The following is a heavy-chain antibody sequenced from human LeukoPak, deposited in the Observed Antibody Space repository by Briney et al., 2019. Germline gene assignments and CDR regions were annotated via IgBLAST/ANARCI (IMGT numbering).Heavy chain of an antibody. CDR2: INGNGGST. V-gene: IGHV3-20*04. Sequence: GGSLRLSCAASGFTFDDYGMSWVRQAPGKGLEWVSGINGNGGSTGYADSVKGRFTISRDNAKNSVDLQMNSLRVEDTAVYYCAELGITMIGGVWGKGTTVTISS. CDR1: GFTFDDYG. J-gene: IGHJ6*04. D-gene: IGHD3-10*02. CDR3: AELGITMIGGV.